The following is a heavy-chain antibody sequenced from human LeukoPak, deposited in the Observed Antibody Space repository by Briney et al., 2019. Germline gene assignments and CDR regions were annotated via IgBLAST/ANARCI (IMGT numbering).Heavy chain of an antibody. CDR1: GYTFTGYY. J-gene: IGHJ5*02. Sequence: ASVKVSCKASGYTFTGYYMHWVRRAPGQGLEWMGWINPNSGGTNYAQKFQGRVTMTRDTSISTAYMELSRLRSDDTAVYYCARVRSSSWNNWFDPWGQGTLVTVSS. CDR2: INPNSGGT. D-gene: IGHD6-13*01. V-gene: IGHV1-2*02. CDR3: ARVRSSSWNNWFDP.